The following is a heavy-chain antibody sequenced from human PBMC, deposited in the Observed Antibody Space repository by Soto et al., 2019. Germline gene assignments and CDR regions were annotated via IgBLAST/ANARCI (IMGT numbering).Heavy chain of an antibody. Sequence: GGSLRLSCAASGFTFSRYGMHWVRQAPGKGLEWVSGISGSGDSTYYADSVKGRFTISRDNSKNTLYLQMNSLRAEDTAVYYCAKGVPGIAVAGTGYFQHWGQGT. V-gene: IGHV3-23*01. CDR2: ISGSGDST. CDR3: AKGVPGIAVAGTGYFQH. J-gene: IGHJ1*01. D-gene: IGHD6-19*01. CDR1: GFTFSRYG.